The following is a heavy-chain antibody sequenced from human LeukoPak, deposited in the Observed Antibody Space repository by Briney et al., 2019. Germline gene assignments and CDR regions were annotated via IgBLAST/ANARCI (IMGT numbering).Heavy chain of an antibody. V-gene: IGHV1-24*01. Sequence: ASVKVSCKVSGYTLTELSMHWVRQAPGKGLEWMGGFDPEDGETIYAQKFQGRVTITADESTSTAYMELSSLRSEDTAVYYCARDRGRRVAAPSGWFDPWGQGTLVTVSS. CDR3: ARDRGRRVAAPSGWFDP. CDR2: FDPEDGET. D-gene: IGHD6-13*01. J-gene: IGHJ5*02. CDR1: GYTLTELS.